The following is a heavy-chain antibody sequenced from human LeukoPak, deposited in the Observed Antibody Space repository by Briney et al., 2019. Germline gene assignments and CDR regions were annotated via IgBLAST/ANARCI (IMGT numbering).Heavy chain of an antibody. CDR1: GFTFSSYA. V-gene: IGHV3-30*04. Sequence: PGRSLRLSCAASGFTFSSYAMHWVRQAPGKGLEWVAVISYDGSNKYYADSVKGRFTISRDNSKNTLYLQMNSLRAEDTAVYYCARDELGDGFWEDYWGQGTLVTVSS. CDR3: ARDELGDGFWEDY. D-gene: IGHD3-10*01. J-gene: IGHJ4*02. CDR2: ISYDGSNK.